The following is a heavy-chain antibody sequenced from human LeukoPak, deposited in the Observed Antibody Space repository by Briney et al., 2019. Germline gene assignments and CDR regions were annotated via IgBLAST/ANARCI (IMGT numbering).Heavy chain of an antibody. CDR3: ARGIYYDSSGYHWDY. D-gene: IGHD3-22*01. Sequence: ASVKVSCKACGGSFISYAISWVRQAPGQGREGMGRIIPILGIAKYAQKFQGRVTITAEKSTSKAYMELSSLRSEDTAVYYCARGIYYDSSGYHWDYWGQGTLVTVSS. CDR1: GGSFISYA. J-gene: IGHJ4*02. CDR2: IIPILGIA. V-gene: IGHV1-69*04.